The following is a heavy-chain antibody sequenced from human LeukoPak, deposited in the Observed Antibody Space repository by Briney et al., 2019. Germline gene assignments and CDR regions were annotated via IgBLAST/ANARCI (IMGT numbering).Heavy chain of an antibody. Sequence: GRSLRLSCSPSGLPLKNYAIHGGRQAPGKGLEWVAFISDDGSRQHYADSVKGRFTISRDNSKNTLNLQINSQRAEDTAVYYCVKDRTGTYSLDYWGQGTLVTVSS. J-gene: IGHJ4*02. CDR2: ISDDGSRQ. D-gene: IGHD3-10*01. V-gene: IGHV3-30-3*01. CDR3: VKDRTGTYSLDY. CDR1: GLPLKNYA.